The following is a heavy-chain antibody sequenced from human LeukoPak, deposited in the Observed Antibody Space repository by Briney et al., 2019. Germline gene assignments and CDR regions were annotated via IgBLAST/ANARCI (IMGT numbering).Heavy chain of an antibody. J-gene: IGHJ4*02. CDR1: GGTFSSYA. V-gene: IGHV1-69*06. CDR3: ARGLRTGTTHSSRY. D-gene: IGHD1-1*01. CDR2: IIPIFGTA. Sequence: SVKVSCKASGGTFSSYAISWVRQAPGQGLEWMGGIIPIFGTANYAQKFQGRVTITADKSTSTAYMELSRLRSDDTAVYYCARGLRTGTTHSSRYWGQGTLVTVSS.